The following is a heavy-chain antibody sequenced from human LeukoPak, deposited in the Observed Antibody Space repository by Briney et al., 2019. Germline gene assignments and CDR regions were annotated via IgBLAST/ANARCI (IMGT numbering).Heavy chain of an antibody. J-gene: IGHJ2*01. CDR2: INHDGRET. Sequence: TGGSLRLSCLGSGFNFRYFRMSWVRQAPGKGLEWVANINHDGRETYYADSVKGRFIISRDNAKDSLYLQMNSLRAEDAAVYYCAKGYIIAGRQWYLDLWGRGTLVGVSS. V-gene: IGHV3-7*01. D-gene: IGHD6-13*01. CDR3: AKGYIIAGRQWYLDL. CDR1: GFNFRYFR.